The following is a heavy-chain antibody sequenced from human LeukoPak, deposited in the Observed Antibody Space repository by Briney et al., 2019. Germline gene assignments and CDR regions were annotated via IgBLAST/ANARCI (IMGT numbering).Heavy chain of an antibody. CDR1: GGTFHNYA. Sequence: GASVKVSCKASGGTFHNYAINWVRQAPGQGLEWMGGIIPVIGTSNYAQKFQGRVTITTNESSTTAYMELSSLTSQDTAVYYCARHDILTGRKNWFDPWGQGTLVTVSS. V-gene: IGHV1-69*05. CDR2: IIPVIGTS. J-gene: IGHJ5*02. CDR3: ARHDILTGRKNWFDP. D-gene: IGHD3-9*01.